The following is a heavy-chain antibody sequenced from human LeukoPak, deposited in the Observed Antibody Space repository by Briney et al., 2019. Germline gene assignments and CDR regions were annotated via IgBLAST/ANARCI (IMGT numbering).Heavy chain of an antibody. Sequence: SESLSLTCIVPGASISSSSYYWAWIRQSPGKWLEWIGIFFAGASAYHNPSLTSRVSIPKDTSDNPFSLRPDSVTAADTDVYYCARKQSGTMYDVWGQGTQVTVSS. D-gene: IGHD3-10*02. CDR2: FFAGASA. V-gene: IGHV4-39*07. CDR3: ARKQSGTMYDV. CDR1: GASISSSSYY. J-gene: IGHJ4*02.